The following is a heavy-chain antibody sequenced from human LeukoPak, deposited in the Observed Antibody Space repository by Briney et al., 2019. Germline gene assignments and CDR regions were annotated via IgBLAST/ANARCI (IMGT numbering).Heavy chain of an antibody. D-gene: IGHD4-17*01. J-gene: IGHJ6*03. V-gene: IGHV3-48*04. CDR3: ARGDYGDYWNYYYMDV. CDR1: GFTFSSYS. Sequence: GGSLRLSCAASGFTFSSYSMNWVRQAPGKGLEWVSYISSTSSTIYYADSVKGRFTISRDTAKNSLYLQMNSLRAEDTAVYSCARGDYGDYWNYYYMDVWGKRTTVTVSS. CDR2: ISSTSSTI.